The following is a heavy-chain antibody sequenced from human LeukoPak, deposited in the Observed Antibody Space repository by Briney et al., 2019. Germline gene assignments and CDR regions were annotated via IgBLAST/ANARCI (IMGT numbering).Heavy chain of an antibody. CDR2: IYYSGNT. CDR3: ASVIALAVPYYFDK. CDR1: GGSISSHTYY. V-gene: IGHV4-31*03. Sequence: ASETLSLTCTVSGGSISSHTYYWSWIRQHPGKGLEWIGYIYYSGNTYYNPSLKSRVTVSVDTSKNQFSLKLNSVTAADTAVYYCASVIALAVPYYFDKWGQGTLVTVSS. D-gene: IGHD6-19*01. J-gene: IGHJ4*02.